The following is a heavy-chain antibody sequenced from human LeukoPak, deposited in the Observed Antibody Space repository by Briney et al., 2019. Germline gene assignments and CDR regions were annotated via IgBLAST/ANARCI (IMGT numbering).Heavy chain of an antibody. CDR2: ISSSGSTI. CDR3: ATLPGQITMIVVLAGDDY. CDR1: GFTFSSYE. D-gene: IGHD3-22*01. Sequence: GGPLRLSCAASGFTFSSYEMNWVRQAPGKGLEWVSYISSSGSTIYYADSVKGRFTISRDNAKNSLYLQMNSLRAEDTAVYYCATLPGQITMIVVLAGDDYWGQGTLVTVSS. V-gene: IGHV3-48*03. J-gene: IGHJ4*02.